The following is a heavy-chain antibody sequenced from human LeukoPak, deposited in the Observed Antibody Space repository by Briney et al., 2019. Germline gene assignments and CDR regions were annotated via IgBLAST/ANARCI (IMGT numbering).Heavy chain of an antibody. D-gene: IGHD3-10*02. V-gene: IGHV3-48*04. CDR2: IGSSSSTI. CDR1: GFTFSSYS. J-gene: IGHJ6*04. Sequence: PGGSLRLSCAASGFTFSSYSMMWVRQAPGKGLEWVSYIGSSSSTIYYADSVKGRFTISRDNAKNSLYLQMNSLRAEDTAVYYCAELGITMIGGVWGKGTTVTISS. CDR3: AELGITMIGGV.